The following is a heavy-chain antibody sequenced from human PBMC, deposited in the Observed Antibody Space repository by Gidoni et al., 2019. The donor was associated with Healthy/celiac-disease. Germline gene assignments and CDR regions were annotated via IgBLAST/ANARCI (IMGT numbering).Heavy chain of an antibody. CDR2: INHSGST. Sequence: GLEWNGEINHSGSTNYNPSLKSRVTISVDTSKNQFSLKLSSVTAADTAVYYCARAVGYWGQGTLVTVSS. V-gene: IGHV4-34*01. J-gene: IGHJ4*02. CDR3: ARAVGY.